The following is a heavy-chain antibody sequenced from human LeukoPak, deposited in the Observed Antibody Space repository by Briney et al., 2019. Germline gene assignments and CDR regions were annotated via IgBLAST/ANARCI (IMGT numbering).Heavy chain of an antibody. CDR2: IYTSGST. V-gene: IGHV4-4*07. CDR1: GGSISSYY. CDR3: ARGPMGVDTAILEFNWFDP. D-gene: IGHD5-18*01. J-gene: IGHJ5*02. Sequence: PSETLSLTCTVSGGSISSYYWSWIRQPAGKGLEWIGRIYTSGSTNYNPSLKSRVTMSVDTSKNQFSLKLSSVTAADTAVYYCARGPMGVDTAILEFNWFDPWGQGTLVTVSS.